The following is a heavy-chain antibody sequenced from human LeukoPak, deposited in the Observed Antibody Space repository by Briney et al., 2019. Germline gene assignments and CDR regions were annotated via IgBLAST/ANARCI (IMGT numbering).Heavy chain of an antibody. CDR2: IYYSGST. Sequence: SETLSLTCTVSGGSIRSTSYYWGWVRQPPGKGLEWIGSIYYSGSTYYNPSLKSRVTISVDTSKNQFSLKLSSVTAADTAMYYCARFNSGSYQHYFDCWGQGTLVTVSS. J-gene: IGHJ4*02. CDR3: ARFNSGSYQHYFDC. V-gene: IGHV4-39*07. CDR1: GGSIRSTSYY. D-gene: IGHD1-26*01.